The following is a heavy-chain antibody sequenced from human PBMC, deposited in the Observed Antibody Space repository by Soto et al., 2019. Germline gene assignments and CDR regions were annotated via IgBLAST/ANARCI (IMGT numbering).Heavy chain of an antibody. CDR2: FFYTGGT. CDR1: TGSTNSFY. J-gene: IGHJ4*02. CDR3: ARSRDGYNLNPIDQ. D-gene: IGHD5-12*01. Sequence: QVQLQVSGPGLVKPSATLSLSCTVSTGSTNSFYWSWIRQPPGKGLEWIGYFFYTGGTNHNPSLKSRVTISLDMSSSQFSLSLSSVTAADTAMYYCARSRDGYNLNPIDQWGQGLLVTVSS. V-gene: IGHV4-59*07.